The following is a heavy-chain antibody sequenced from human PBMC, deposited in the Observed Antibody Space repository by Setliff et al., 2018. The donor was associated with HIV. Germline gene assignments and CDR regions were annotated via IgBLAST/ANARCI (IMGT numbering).Heavy chain of an antibody. CDR3: ARGSCSGCYLSDY. D-gene: IGHD6-19*01. J-gene: IGHJ4*02. CDR2: TYYRSKWYN. CDR1: GDSVSSNSAA. Sequence: SQTLSLTCAISGDSVSSNSAAWNWVRQSPSRGLEWLGRTYYRSKWYNNYADFVKGRFTISRDNSKNTLYLQMNSLRTDDTAVYFCARGSCSGCYLSDYWGLGTLVTVSS. V-gene: IGHV6-1*01.